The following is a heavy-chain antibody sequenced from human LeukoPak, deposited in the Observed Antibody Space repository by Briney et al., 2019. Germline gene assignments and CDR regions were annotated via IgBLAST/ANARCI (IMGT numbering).Heavy chain of an antibody. CDR3: ARDGRAGSLFAY. CDR1: GGSISSYY. J-gene: IGHJ4*02. Sequence: SETLSLICTVSGGSISSYYWSWIRQPAGKGLEWIGRIYTSGSTNYSPSLKRRVTMSVDTSKNQFSLKLSSVTAADTAIYYCARDGRAGSLFAYWGQGTLVTVSS. CDR2: IYTSGST. V-gene: IGHV4-4*07. D-gene: IGHD6-19*01.